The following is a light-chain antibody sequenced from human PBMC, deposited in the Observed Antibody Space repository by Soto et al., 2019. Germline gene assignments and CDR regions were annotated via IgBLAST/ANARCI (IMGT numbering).Light chain of an antibody. Sequence: EIVWTQSPGTLSLSPGERSTLSCMASQSVSSSYLVWHQQKPGQAPRLLIYAASRRAAGIPDRFSGSGSGTDFTLTISRLEPEDFAVYYCQPYGSSPWTVGQVTKVEIK. J-gene: IGKJ1*01. CDR3: QPYGSSPWT. CDR1: QSVSSSY. CDR2: AAS. V-gene: IGKV3-20*01.